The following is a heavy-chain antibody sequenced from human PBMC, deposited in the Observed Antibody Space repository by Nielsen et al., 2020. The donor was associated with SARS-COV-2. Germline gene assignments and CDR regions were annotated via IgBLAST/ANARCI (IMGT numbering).Heavy chain of an antibody. D-gene: IGHD3-10*01. CDR2: IYPGDSDT. Sequence: GESLKISCEGSGYSFSSFWISWVRQMPGKGLEWMGIIYPGDSDTRYSPSFQGQVTISADESISTTYLQWRSLKASDTAMYYCAREGRDDSGTERRGMDVWGRGTTVTVS. CDR1: GYSFSSFW. J-gene: IGHJ6*02. V-gene: IGHV5-51*01. CDR3: AREGRDDSGTERRGMDV.